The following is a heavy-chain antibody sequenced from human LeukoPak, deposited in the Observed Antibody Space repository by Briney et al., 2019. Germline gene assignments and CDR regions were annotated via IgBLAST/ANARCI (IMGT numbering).Heavy chain of an antibody. D-gene: IGHD5-18*01. J-gene: IGHJ4*02. V-gene: IGHV1-2*06. CDR3: TRSWIQLWTPDFDH. CDR2: INPNSGGT. CDR1: GYAFSGHY. Sequence: ASVKVSCKASGYAFSGHYLHWVRQAPGQGLEWMGRINPNSGGTKYAQKFQNRVTMTSDTSVSTAYMELNGLRSDDTAIYYCTRSWIQLWTPDFDHWGQGTLVTVSS.